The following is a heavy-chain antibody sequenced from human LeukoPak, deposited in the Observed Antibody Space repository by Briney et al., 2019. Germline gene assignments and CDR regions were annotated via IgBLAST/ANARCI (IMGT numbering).Heavy chain of an antibody. Sequence: GGSLRLSCGASGFTFSRYSLNWVRQAPGKGLEWVSSISSSSSYIYYADSVKGRFTISRDNARNSLYLQMNSLRAEDTAVYYCARVDSSSWYEMDYWGQGTLVTVSS. CDR1: GFTFSRYS. D-gene: IGHD6-13*01. CDR2: ISSSSSYI. CDR3: ARVDSSSWYEMDY. J-gene: IGHJ4*02. V-gene: IGHV3-21*01.